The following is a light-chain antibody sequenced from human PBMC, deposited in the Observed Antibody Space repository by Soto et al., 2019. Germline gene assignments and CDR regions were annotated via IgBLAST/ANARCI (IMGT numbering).Light chain of an antibody. Sequence: DIQLTQSPSFLSASVGDRVTITCRASQGISSDLAWYQQKPGKAPKLLIYAASTLQSGVPSRVSGSGSGTEFTLTISSLQPEDFATYYCQQLNSYPPYTFGQGTKLEIK. CDR2: AAS. J-gene: IGKJ2*01. CDR3: QQLNSYPPYT. V-gene: IGKV1-9*01. CDR1: QGISSD.